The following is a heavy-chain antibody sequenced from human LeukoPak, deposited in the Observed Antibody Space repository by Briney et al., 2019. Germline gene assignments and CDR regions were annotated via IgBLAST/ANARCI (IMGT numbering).Heavy chain of an antibody. CDR3: AREPFRYYDGSGYLQFDY. Sequence: SVKVSCKASGGTFSSYAISWVRQAPGQGLEWMGRIIPILGIANYAQKFQGRVTITADKSTSTAYMELSSLRSEDTAVYYCAREPFRYYDGSGYLQFDYWGQGTLVTVSS. CDR2: IIPILGIA. CDR1: GGTFSSYA. D-gene: IGHD3-22*01. V-gene: IGHV1-69*04. J-gene: IGHJ4*02.